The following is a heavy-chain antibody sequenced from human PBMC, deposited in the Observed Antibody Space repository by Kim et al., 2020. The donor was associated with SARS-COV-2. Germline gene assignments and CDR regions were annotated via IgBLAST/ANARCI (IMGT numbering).Heavy chain of an antibody. Sequence: YPGSVKGRFTISRENAKNSLYLQMNSLRAGDTAVYYCARTLNYYYGMDVWGQGTTVTVSS. V-gene: IGHV3-13*01. J-gene: IGHJ6*02. CDR3: ARTLNYYYGMDV.